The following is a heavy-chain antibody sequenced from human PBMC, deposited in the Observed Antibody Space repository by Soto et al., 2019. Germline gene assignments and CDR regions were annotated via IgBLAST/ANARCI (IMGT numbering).Heavy chain of an antibody. Sequence: QVQLVQSGAEVKKPGSSVKVSCKVSGGTFSNYAIDWVRLAPGHGLEWMGGIVPIFGTTYYTQKFQGRATLIADDSTTTAYLEMRSLRAEDTAIYYCARVEAVAGLYNYHGLDVWGQGTAVTVSS. CDR3: ARVEAVAGLYNYHGLDV. CDR1: GGTFSNYA. V-gene: IGHV1-69*12. D-gene: IGHD6-19*01. J-gene: IGHJ6*02. CDR2: IVPIFGTT.